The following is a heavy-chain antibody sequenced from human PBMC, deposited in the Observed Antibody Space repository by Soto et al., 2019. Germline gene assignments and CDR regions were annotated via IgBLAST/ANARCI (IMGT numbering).Heavy chain of an antibody. J-gene: IGHJ4*02. CDR1: GFSFTSYS. Sequence: QGQLVQSGAEVKKPGASVKVSCGTSGFSFTSYSFHWVRQAPAQGLQWMGWINAGRGKTKYSQQFQGRVTFTWDTSANTVYMELSRLTSEDTSVFYFARWIDNGYLDYWGQGTLVTVSA. D-gene: IGHD4-17*01. CDR3: ARWIDNGYLDY. CDR2: INAGRGKT. V-gene: IGHV1-3*01.